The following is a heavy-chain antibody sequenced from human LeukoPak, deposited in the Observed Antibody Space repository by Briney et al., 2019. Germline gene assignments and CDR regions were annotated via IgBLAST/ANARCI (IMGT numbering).Heavy chain of an antibody. V-gene: IGHV3-23*01. CDR3: AVNYDSSGYYPDAFDI. Sequence: PGGSLRLSCAASGFTFSSYAMSWVRQAPGKGLEWVSAISGSGGSTYYADSVKGRFTISRDNAKNSLYLQMNSLRAEDTAVYYCAVNYDSSGYYPDAFDIWGQGTMVTVSS. CDR1: GFTFSSYA. CDR2: ISGSGGST. D-gene: IGHD3-22*01. J-gene: IGHJ3*02.